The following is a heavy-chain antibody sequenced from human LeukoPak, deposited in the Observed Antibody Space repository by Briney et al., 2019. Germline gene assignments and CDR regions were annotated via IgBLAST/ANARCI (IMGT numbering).Heavy chain of an antibody. V-gene: IGHV3-30*03. CDR3: ARPHYNSYAGNQY. CDR2: ISSDGSDK. CDR1: GFIFSSFG. J-gene: IGHJ4*02. D-gene: IGHD5-24*01. Sequence: SGGSLRLSCAASGFIFSSFGMHWVRQAPGKGLEWVALISSDGSDKLHADSMKGRVTISRDNSKNTVFQQMNSLRAEDTAVYYCARPHYNSYAGNQYWRRGTLVTVSS.